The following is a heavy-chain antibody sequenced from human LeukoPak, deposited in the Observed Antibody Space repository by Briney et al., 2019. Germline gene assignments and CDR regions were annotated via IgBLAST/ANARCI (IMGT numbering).Heavy chain of an antibody. CDR2: ISAYNGNT. Sequence: ASVKVSCKASGYIFTSYGISWVRQAPGQGLEWMGWISAYNGNTNYAQKIQGRVTMTTDTSTSTAYMELRSLRSDDTAVYYCTRGGKTVPGTGAWFWGQGTLVTVSS. D-gene: IGHD6-19*01. J-gene: IGHJ4*02. CDR3: TRGGKTVPGTGAWF. CDR1: GYIFTSYG. V-gene: IGHV1-18*01.